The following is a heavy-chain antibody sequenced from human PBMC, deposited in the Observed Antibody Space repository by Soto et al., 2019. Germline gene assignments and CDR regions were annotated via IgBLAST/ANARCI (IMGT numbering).Heavy chain of an antibody. J-gene: IGHJ4*02. CDR2: VSASGLNT. CDR1: GFTFSTYA. D-gene: IGHD1-1*01. CDR3: AKDRPRRTSGCCFDY. Sequence: EVQLLESGGTLVQPGGSLTLSCAASGFTFSTYAMAWVRQAPGKGLEWVSGVSASGLNTDYADPVKGRFYISRDKSKITVSLPMKRRRAEDRALYYCAKDRPRRTSGCCFDYWGQGTPVTVSS. V-gene: IGHV3-23*01.